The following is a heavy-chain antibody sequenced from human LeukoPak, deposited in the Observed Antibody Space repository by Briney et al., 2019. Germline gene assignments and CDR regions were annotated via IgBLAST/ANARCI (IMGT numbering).Heavy chain of an antibody. J-gene: IGHJ1*01. V-gene: IGHV4-4*07. CDR3: AREGNDILTGRTEYFQH. Sequence: SETLSLTCTVSGGSISSYYWSWIRQPAGKGLEWIGRIYTSGSTNYNPSLKSRVTMSVGTSKNQFSLKLSSVTAADTAVYYCAREGNDILTGRTEYFQHWGQGTLVTVSS. D-gene: IGHD3-9*01. CDR2: IYTSGST. CDR1: GGSISSYY.